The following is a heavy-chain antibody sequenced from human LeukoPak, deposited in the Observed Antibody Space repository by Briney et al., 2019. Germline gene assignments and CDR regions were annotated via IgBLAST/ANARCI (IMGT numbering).Heavy chain of an antibody. D-gene: IGHD3-10*01. Sequence: PSGTLSLTCAVSGGSISSSNWWSWVRQPPGKGLEWIGEINHSGSTNYNPSLKSRVTISVDTSKNQFSLKLSSVTAADTAVYYCARGRSASRYYYGSGSNRQNAFDIWGQGTMVTVSS. CDR3: ARGRSASRYYYGSGSNRQNAFDI. CDR2: INHSGST. V-gene: IGHV4-4*02. CDR1: GGSISSSNW. J-gene: IGHJ3*02.